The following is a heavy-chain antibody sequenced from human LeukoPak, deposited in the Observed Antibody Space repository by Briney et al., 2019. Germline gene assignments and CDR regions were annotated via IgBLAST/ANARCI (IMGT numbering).Heavy chain of an antibody. V-gene: IGHV1-69*13. CDR1: GGTFSSYA. Sequence: GASVKVSCKASGGTFSSYAISWVRQAPGQGLEWMGGIIPIFGTANYAQKFQGRVTITADESTSTAYMELSSLRSEDTAVYYCARDLKYYYDSSGIIGPYYYYGMDVWGQGTTVTVSS. D-gene: IGHD3-22*01. CDR3: ARDLKYYYDSSGIIGPYYYYGMDV. CDR2: IIPIFGTA. J-gene: IGHJ6*02.